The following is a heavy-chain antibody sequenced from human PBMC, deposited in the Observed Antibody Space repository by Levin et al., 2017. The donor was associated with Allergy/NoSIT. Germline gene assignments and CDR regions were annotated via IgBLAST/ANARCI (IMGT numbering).Heavy chain of an antibody. D-gene: IGHD6-6*01. CDR3: ARDLIAARLSHFDY. J-gene: IGHJ4*02. CDR2: ISYDGSNK. CDR1: GFTFSSYA. Sequence: GESLKISCAASGFTFSSYAMHWVRQAPGKGLEWVAVISYDGSNKYYADSVKGRFTISRDNSKNTLYLQMNSLRAEDTAVYYCARDLIAARLSHFDYWGQGTLVTVSS. V-gene: IGHV3-30-3*01.